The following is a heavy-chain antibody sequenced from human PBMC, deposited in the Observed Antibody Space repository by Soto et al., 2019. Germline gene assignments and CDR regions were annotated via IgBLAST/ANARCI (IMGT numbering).Heavy chain of an antibody. CDR1: GGSISSSNW. Sequence: QVQLQESGPGLVKPSGTLSLTCAVSGGSISSSNWWSWVRQPPGKGLEWIGEIYHSGSTNYNPSLKRRVTRSVDKSKNQFSLKLSSVTAADTAVYYCARSLSSGSYLGWFDPWGQGTLVTVSS. D-gene: IGHD1-26*01. J-gene: IGHJ5*02. V-gene: IGHV4-4*02. CDR2: IYHSGST. CDR3: ARSLSSGSYLGWFDP.